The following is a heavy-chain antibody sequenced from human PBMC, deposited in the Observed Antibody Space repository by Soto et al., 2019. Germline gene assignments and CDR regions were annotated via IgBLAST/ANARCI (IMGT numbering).Heavy chain of an antibody. D-gene: IGHD6-13*01. J-gene: IGHJ4*02. CDR3: ARVIAAAVDFDY. Sequence: QVQLVQSGAEVKKPGASVKVSCKASGYTFTSYGISWVRQAPGQGLEWMGWISANNSNTNYAQKCQSIVTMTTDTSTSTAYMELRSLRSDDTAVYYCARVIAAAVDFDYWGQGTLVTVAS. V-gene: IGHV1-18*01. CDR2: ISANNSNT. CDR1: GYTFTSYG.